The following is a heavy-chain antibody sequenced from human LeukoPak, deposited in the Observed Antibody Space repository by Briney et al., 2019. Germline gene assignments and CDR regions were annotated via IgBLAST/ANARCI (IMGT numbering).Heavy chain of an antibody. Sequence: SETLSLTCTVSGVSVSSGSYYWSWIRQPPGKGLEWIGYIYYSGSTNYNPSLKSRVTISVDTSKNQFSLKLSSVTAADTAVYYCARSPGELLRGGFDYWGQGTLVTVSS. CDR1: GVSVSSGSYY. CDR3: ARSPGELLRGGFDY. D-gene: IGHD1-26*01. V-gene: IGHV4-61*01. CDR2: IYYSGST. J-gene: IGHJ4*02.